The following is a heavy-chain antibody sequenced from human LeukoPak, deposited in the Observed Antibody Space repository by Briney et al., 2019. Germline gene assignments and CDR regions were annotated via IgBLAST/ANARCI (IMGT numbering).Heavy chain of an antibody. Sequence: GGSWRLSCAASGFSFNTYAMSWVRQAPGKGLEWVSAISNTGGSTYYADSVKGRFTISRDKSKNTLSLQMNSLRAEDTAVYYCAQQVGYCSSGSCYFTYWGQGTLVTVSS. CDR3: AQQVGYCSSGSCYFTY. J-gene: IGHJ1*01. V-gene: IGHV3-23*01. CDR2: ISNTGGST. CDR1: GFSFNTYA. D-gene: IGHD2-15*01.